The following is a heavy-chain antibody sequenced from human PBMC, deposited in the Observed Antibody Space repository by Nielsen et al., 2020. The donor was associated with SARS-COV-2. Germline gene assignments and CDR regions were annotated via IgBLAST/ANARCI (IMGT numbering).Heavy chain of an antibody. D-gene: IGHD2-21*02. Sequence: GESLKISCAASGFTFRSYAMSWVRQAPGKGLDWVSAISGSGGSTYYADSVKGRFTISRDNSKNTLYLQMNSLRAEDTAVYYCAKDLKIRTDRVVVTAIHNYYYGMDVWGQGTMVTVSS. CDR1: GFTFRSYA. V-gene: IGHV3-23*01. J-gene: IGHJ6*02. CDR3: AKDLKIRTDRVVVTAIHNYYYGMDV. CDR2: ISGSGGST.